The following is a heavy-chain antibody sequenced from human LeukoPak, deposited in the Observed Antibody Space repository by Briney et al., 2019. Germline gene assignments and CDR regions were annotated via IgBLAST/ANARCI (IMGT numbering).Heavy chain of an antibody. V-gene: IGHV3-33*01. CDR3: ARAGDAFDI. CDR2: IWYDGSDK. Sequence: GRSLRLSWAASGFTFSSYGMHWVRQAPGKGLEWVAVIWYDGSDKYYTDSVKGRFTISRDNSKNTLYLQMNSLRAEDTATYYCARAGDAFDIWGQGTMVTVSS. J-gene: IGHJ3*02. CDR1: GFTFSSYG.